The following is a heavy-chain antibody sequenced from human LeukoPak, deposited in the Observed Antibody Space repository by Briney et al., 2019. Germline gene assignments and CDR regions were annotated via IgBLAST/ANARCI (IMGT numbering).Heavy chain of an antibody. J-gene: IGHJ3*02. CDR1: GYTFTSCA. CDR3: ARTLDAYYYDSSGYRDAFDI. D-gene: IGHD3-22*01. Sequence: ASVKVSCKASGYTFTSCAMHWVRQAPGQRLEWMGWINAGNGNTKYSQEFQGRVTVTRDTSASTAYMELSSLRSEDMAVYYCARTLDAYYYDSSGYRDAFDIWGQGTMVTVSS. V-gene: IGHV1-3*03. CDR2: INAGNGNT.